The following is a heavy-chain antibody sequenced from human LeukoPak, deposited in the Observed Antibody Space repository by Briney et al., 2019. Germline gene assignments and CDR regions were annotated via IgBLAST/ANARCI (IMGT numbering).Heavy chain of an antibody. CDR3: ARRVGSSDCFDY. CDR2: VYHGGSS. J-gene: IGHJ4*02. Sequence: PSETLSLTCTVSGYSISSGFYWGWIRQPPGKGLEWIGNVYHGGSSYYNPSLKSRVTMSVDTSKNQFSLNLYSVTAADTAVYCCARRVGSSDCFDYWGQGTLVTVSS. CDR1: GYSISSGFY. V-gene: IGHV4-38-2*02. D-gene: IGHD6-6*01.